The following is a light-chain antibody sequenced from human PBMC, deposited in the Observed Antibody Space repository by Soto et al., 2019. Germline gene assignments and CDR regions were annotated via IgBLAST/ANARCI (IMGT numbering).Light chain of an antibody. J-gene: IGKJ1*01. Sequence: DIQMTQSPSSLSASVGDRVTITCGASQGISDYLAWYQQQPGKVPKLLIYAASTLESGVPSRFSGSGSGTDFTLTINNMQREDFATYYCQQTYNLPRTFGQGTKVDIK. CDR2: AAS. CDR3: QQTYNLPRT. V-gene: IGKV1-27*01. CDR1: QGISDY.